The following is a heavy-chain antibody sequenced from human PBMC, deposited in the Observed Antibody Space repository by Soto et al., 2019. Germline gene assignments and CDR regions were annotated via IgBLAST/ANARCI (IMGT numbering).Heavy chain of an antibody. J-gene: IGHJ5*02. V-gene: IGHV4-31*03. Sequence: QVQLQESGPGLVKPSQTLSLTCTVSGDSIRSGGYYWSWIRQHPGKGLEWIGYIYYSGSTYYNPSRRSRVTIPLDTSKNQFSLKLSSVTAADTAVYYCARDWVVRAVVQKRNRFDPWGPGPLVPVSS. D-gene: IGHD3-10*01. CDR2: IYYSGST. CDR3: ARDWVVRAVVQKRNRFDP. CDR1: GDSIRSGGYY.